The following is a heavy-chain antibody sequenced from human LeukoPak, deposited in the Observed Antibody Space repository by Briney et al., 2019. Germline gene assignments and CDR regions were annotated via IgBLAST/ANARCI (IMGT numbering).Heavy chain of an antibody. Sequence: TPSETLSLTCAVYGGSFSGYYWSWIRQPPGKGLEWIGEINHSGSTNYNPSLKSRVTISVDTSRNQFSLKLSSVTAADTAVYYCARGGQRLVHHYYYYYYMDVWGKGTTVTVSS. V-gene: IGHV4-34*01. CDR2: INHSGST. CDR3: ARGGQRLVHHYYYYYYMDV. CDR1: GGSFSGYY. J-gene: IGHJ6*03. D-gene: IGHD6-13*01.